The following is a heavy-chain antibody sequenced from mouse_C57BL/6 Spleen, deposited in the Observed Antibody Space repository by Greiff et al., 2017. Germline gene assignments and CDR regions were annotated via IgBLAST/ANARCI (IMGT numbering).Heavy chain of an antibody. J-gene: IGHJ2*01. D-gene: IGHD3-1*01. V-gene: IGHV1-52*01. CDR3: ARRATTRNFDY. CDR1: GYTFTSYW. CDR2: IDPSDSET. Sequence: QVQLQQPGAELVRPGSSVKLSCKASGYTFTSYWMHWVKQRPIQGLEWIGNIDPSDSETHYNQKFKDKATLTVDKSSSTAYMQLSSLTSEDSAVYYCARRATTRNFDYWGQGTTLTVSS.